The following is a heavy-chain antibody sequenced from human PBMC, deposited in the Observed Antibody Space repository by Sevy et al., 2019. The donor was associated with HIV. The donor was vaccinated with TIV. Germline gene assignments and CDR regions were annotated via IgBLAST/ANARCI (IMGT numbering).Heavy chain of an antibody. V-gene: IGHV3-9*01. CDR2: LSWKTGTI. D-gene: IGHD3-9*01. CDR3: AKTILSSHYYNYGMVV. Sequence: GGSLRLSCVASGLNLDNYAIHWVRQAPGRGLEWVSGLSWKTGTIGFADSVKGRFTISRDNAKNSLYLQMNSLRPEDTALYYYAKTILSSHYYNYGMVVWGQGTTVTVSS. CDR1: GLNLDNYA. J-gene: IGHJ6*02.